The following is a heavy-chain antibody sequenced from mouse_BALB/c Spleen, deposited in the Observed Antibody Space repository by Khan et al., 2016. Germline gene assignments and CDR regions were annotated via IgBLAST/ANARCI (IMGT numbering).Heavy chain of an antibody. CDR2: INPSNDYT. CDR1: GYTFTSYT. D-gene: IGHD2-2*01. Sequence: QVQLKQSGAELARPGASVKMSCKASGYTFTSYTMFWVKQRPGQGLEWIGYINPSNDYTDYNQKFKDKATLTADKSSSTAYMPLNSLTSEDSAVYYCAREGWLRGYVDYWGQGTSLTVSS. J-gene: IGHJ2*02. V-gene: IGHV1-4*01. CDR3: AREGWLRGYVDY.